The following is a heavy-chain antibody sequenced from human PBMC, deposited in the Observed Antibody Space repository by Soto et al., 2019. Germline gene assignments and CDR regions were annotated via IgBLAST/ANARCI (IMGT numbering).Heavy chain of an antibody. CDR2: IFYSGST. V-gene: IGHV4-30-4*01. Sequence: QVQLQESGPGLVKPSQTLSLTCTVSGGSISSGDYYWSWIRQPPGKGLEWIGYIFYSGSTYYNPSLKSRVTIAVDTSKNQSSLKLSSVTAADTAVYYCARWLGYGPHFAYWGQGTLVTVSS. J-gene: IGHJ4*02. CDR1: GGSISSGDYY. CDR3: ARWLGYGPHFAY. D-gene: IGHD5-12*01.